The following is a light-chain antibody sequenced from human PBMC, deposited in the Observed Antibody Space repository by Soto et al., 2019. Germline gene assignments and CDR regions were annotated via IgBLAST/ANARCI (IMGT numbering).Light chain of an antibody. Sequence: QSALTQPDSVSGSPGQSITISCTGTSSDVGGYNYVSWYQQHPGKAPKLMIYEVSYRPSGVSNRFSGSKSGNTASLTISGLQAEDEADYYCSSYTSSSTLDYVFGTGTKLTV. CDR3: SSYTSSSTLDYV. CDR1: SSDVGGYNY. V-gene: IGLV2-14*01. CDR2: EVS. J-gene: IGLJ1*01.